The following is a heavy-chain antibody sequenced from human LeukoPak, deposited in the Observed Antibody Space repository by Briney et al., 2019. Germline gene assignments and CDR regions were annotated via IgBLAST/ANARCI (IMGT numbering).Heavy chain of an antibody. J-gene: IGHJ3*02. D-gene: IGHD3-22*01. CDR3: ARELYYYDSSGYYYAFDI. Sequence: ASVKVSCKASEYTFTGYYMHWVRQAPGQGLEWMGRINPNSGGTNYAQKFQGRVTMTRDTSISTAYMELSRLRSDDTAVYYCARELYYYDSSGYYYAFDIWGQGTMVTVSS. CDR1: EYTFTGYY. V-gene: IGHV1-2*06. CDR2: INPNSGGT.